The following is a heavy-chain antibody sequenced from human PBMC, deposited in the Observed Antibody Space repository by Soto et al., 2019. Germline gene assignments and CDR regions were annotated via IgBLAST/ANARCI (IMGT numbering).Heavy chain of an antibody. CDR3: ASRRSGSNGSGSYYKIHYGMDV. Sequence: LSLTCAVYGGSFSGYYWSWIRQPPGKGLEWIGEINHSGSTNYNPSLKSRVTISVDTSKNQFSLKLSSVTAADTAVYYCASRRSGSNGSGSYYKIHYGMDVWGQGTTVTVSS. CDR1: GGSFSGYY. V-gene: IGHV4-34*01. D-gene: IGHD3-10*01. J-gene: IGHJ6*02. CDR2: INHSGST.